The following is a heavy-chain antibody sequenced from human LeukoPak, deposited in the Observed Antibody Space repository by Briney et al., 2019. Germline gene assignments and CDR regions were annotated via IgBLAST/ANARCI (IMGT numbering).Heavy chain of an antibody. Sequence: GRSPRLSCAASGFTFDDYAMHWVRQAPGKGLEWVSSISSSSSYIYYADSVKGRFTISRDNAKNSLYLQMNSLRAEDTAVYYCARDGYFDYWGQGTLVTVSS. J-gene: IGHJ4*02. CDR2: ISSSSSYI. CDR1: GFTFDDYA. CDR3: ARDGYFDY. V-gene: IGHV3-21*01.